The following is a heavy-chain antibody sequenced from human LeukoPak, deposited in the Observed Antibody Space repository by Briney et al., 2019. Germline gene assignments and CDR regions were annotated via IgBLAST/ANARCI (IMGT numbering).Heavy chain of an antibody. V-gene: IGHV4-34*01. D-gene: IGHD6-19*01. J-gene: IGHJ4*02. CDR1: GVSFSGYY. Sequence: PSETLSLTCAVYGVSFSGYYWSWIRQPPGKGLEWIGEINHSGSTNYNPSLKSRVTISGDTSKNQFSLNLSSVTAADTAVYYCARGRRRSSGWSFDYWGQGTLVTVSS. CDR3: ARGRRRSSGWSFDY. CDR2: INHSGST.